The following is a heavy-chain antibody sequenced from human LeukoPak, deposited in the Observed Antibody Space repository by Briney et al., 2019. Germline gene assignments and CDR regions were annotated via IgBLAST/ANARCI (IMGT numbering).Heavy chain of an antibody. CDR3: ATPGTKLEWLLKDSYYYGMDV. CDR1: GGTFSSNA. V-gene: IGHV1-69*01. D-gene: IGHD3-3*01. Sequence: GSSVKVSCKASGGTFSSNAISWVRQAPGQGLEWMGGIIPIFGTANYAQKFQGRVTITADESTSTAYMELSSLRSEDTAVYYCATPGTKLEWLLKDSYYYGMDVWGQGTTVTVSS. CDR2: IIPIFGTA. J-gene: IGHJ6*02.